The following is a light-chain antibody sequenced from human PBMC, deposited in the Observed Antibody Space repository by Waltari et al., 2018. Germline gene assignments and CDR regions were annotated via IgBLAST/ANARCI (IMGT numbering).Light chain of an antibody. CDR1: SSDVGGYNY. CDR2: DVN. Sequence: QSALTQPASVSGSPGQSITISSTGTSSDVGGYNYVSWYQQHPGKAPKLMIFDVNNRPSGVSNRFSGSKSGNTASLTISGLQAEDEADYYCSAYISSSTLELFGGGTRLTVL. CDR3: SAYISSSTLEL. V-gene: IGLV2-14*03. J-gene: IGLJ2*01.